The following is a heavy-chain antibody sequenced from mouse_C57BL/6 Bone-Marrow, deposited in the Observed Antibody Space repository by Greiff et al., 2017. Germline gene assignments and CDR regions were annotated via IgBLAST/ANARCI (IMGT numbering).Heavy chain of an antibody. D-gene: IGHD1-1*01. J-gene: IGHJ1*03. CDR1: GYSFTDYN. V-gene: IGHV1-39*01. Sequence: VQLQQSGPELVKPGASVKISCKASGYSFTDYNMNWVKQSNGKSLEWIGVINPNYGTTSYNQKFKGKATLTVDQSSSTVYMQLYSLTSEDSAVYYFASCAYGSRVDWYFDVWGTGTTLTVSS. CDR3: ASCAYGSRVDWYFDV. CDR2: INPNYGTT.